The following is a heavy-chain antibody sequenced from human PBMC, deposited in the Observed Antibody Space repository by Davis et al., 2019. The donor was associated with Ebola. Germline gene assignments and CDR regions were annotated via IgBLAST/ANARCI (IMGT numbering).Heavy chain of an antibody. J-gene: IGHJ3*02. D-gene: IGHD5-12*01. V-gene: IGHV1-2*02. CDR2: INPNSGGT. Sequence: ASVKVSCKASGYTFTGYYMHWVRQAPGQGLEWMGWINPNSGGTNYAQKFQGRVTMTRDTSISTAYMELSRLRSDDTAVYYCARVQWDIVATIGTGDAFDIWGQGTMVTVSS. CDR1: GYTFTGYY. CDR3: ARVQWDIVATIGTGDAFDI.